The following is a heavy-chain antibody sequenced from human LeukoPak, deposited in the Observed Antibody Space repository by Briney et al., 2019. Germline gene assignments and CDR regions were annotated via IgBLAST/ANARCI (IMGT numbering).Heavy chain of an antibody. J-gene: IGHJ1*01. CDR3: TKGSTTWGTEFFQH. D-gene: IGHD3-16*01. CDR1: GFTFSSYA. Sequence: GGPLRLSCAASGFTFSSYAMSWVRQAPGKGLEWASTISTSGGSTYYADSVRGRFTISRDNSKNTLYLQMNSLRAEDTAVYYCTKGSTTWGTEFFQHWGQGALVTVSS. V-gene: IGHV3-23*01. CDR2: ISTSGGST.